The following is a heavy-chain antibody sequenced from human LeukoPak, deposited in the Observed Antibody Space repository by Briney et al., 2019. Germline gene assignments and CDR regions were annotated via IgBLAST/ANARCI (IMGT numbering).Heavy chain of an antibody. V-gene: IGHV4-30-2*01. CDR1: GGSISSGGYS. J-gene: IGHJ4*02. D-gene: IGHD3-3*01. CDR2: IYHSGST. CDR3: ARADFWSGYYYFDY. Sequence: PSETLSLTCAVSGGSISSGGYSWSWIRQPPGKGLEWIGYIYHSGSTYYNPSLKSRVTISVDRSKSQFSLKLSSVTAADTAVYYCARADFWSGYYYFDYWGQGTLVTVSS.